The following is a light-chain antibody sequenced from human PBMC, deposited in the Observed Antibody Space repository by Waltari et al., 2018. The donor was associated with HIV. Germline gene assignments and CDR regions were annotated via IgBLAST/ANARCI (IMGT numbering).Light chain of an antibody. CDR2: GSS. V-gene: IGKV2-28*01. J-gene: IGKJ4*01. Sequence: DIVMTQSPLYLPVTPGEPASISCRSSESLLHSSGFNYLDWYLQKPGRYPELRIYGSSHRDSGVSDRFNGSGSGTNFALKISRVEAEDVGVYFCMQSLQTPLTFGGGTRVDIK. CDR3: MQSLQTPLT. CDR1: ESLLHSSGFNY.